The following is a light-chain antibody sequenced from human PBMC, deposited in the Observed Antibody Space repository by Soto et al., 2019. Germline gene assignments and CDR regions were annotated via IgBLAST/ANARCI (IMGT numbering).Light chain of an antibody. CDR1: QSVSSSY. V-gene: IGKV3-20*01. J-gene: IGKJ4*01. Sequence: EIVLTQSPGTLSLSPGERATLSCRASQSVSSSYLAWYQQKPGQAPRLLIYGASSRATGIPDRFSGSGSGTEFSLTITSLQSEDFVFYYCQQYNNWPLTFGGGTKVDI. CDR2: GAS. CDR3: QQYNNWPLT.